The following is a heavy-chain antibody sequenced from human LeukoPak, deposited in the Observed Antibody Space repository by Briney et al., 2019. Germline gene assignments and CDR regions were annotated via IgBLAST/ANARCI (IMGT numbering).Heavy chain of an antibody. Sequence: GGSLRLSCAASGFTFSDYSMNWVRQAPGKGLEWISYISSSSSMMYYADSVKGRFIISRDNAKKSLYLRMNSLRVEDTAVYYCARDLSGCSSTSCYHDDAFDIWGQGTMVTVSS. CDR1: GFTFSDYS. V-gene: IGHV3-48*01. D-gene: IGHD2-2*01. CDR3: ARDLSGCSSTSCYHDDAFDI. J-gene: IGHJ3*02. CDR2: ISSSSSMM.